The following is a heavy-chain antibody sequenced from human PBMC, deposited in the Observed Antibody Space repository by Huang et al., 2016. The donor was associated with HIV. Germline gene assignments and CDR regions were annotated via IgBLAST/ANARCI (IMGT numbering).Heavy chain of an antibody. V-gene: IGHV4-34*01. J-gene: IGHJ3*02. Sequence: QVQLQQWGAGLLKPSETLSLTCAVYGGSFSGYYWSWFRQSPGKGLEWIGEINHSGSTNYNPSLKRRLTISGDTSKNQFSLKLSSVTAADTAVYYCARERMMSWLDDHDAFDIWGQGTMVTVSS. CDR3: ARERMMSWLDDHDAFDI. D-gene: IGHD1-1*01. CDR1: GGSFSGYY. CDR2: INHSGST.